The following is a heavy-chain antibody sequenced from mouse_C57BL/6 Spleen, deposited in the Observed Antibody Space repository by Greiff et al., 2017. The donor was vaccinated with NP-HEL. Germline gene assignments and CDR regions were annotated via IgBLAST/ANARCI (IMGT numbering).Heavy chain of an antibody. D-gene: IGHD1-1*01. J-gene: IGHJ2*01. CDR3: ARCPLYYGSRPHFDY. CDR2: IHPNSGST. Sequence: QVQLQQPGAELVKPGASVKLSCKASGYTFTSYWMHWVKQRPGQGLEWIGMIHPNSGSTNYNEKFKSKATLTVDKSSSTAYMQLSSLTSEDSAVYYCARCPLYYGSRPHFDYWGQGTTLTVSS. CDR1: GYTFTSYW. V-gene: IGHV1-64*01.